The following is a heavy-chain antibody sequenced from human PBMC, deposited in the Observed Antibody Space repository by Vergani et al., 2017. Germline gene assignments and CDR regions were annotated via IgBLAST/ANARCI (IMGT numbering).Heavy chain of an antibody. CDR2: ISYDGSNK. J-gene: IGHJ2*01. CDR3: ARALGGYCSGGSCYSLLAGNWYFDL. V-gene: IGHV3-30*03. Sequence: VQLVESGGGLVQPGRSLRLSCAASGFTFSSYGMHWVRQAPGKGLEWVAVISYDGSNKYYADSVKGRFTISRDNSKNTLYLQMNSLRAEDTAVYYCARALGGYCSGGSCYSLLAGNWYFDLWGRGTLVTVSS. CDR1: GFTFSSYG. D-gene: IGHD2-15*01.